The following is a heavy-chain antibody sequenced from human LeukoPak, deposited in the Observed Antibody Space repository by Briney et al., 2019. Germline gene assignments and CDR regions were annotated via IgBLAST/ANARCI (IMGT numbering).Heavy chain of an antibody. J-gene: IGHJ4*02. V-gene: IGHV1-2*04. Sequence: ASVKVSCKASGYTFTSYYMHWVRQAPGQGLEWMGWINPNSGGTNYAQKFQGWVTMTRDTSISTAYMELSRLRSDDTAVYYCARETYCSGGSCYYWFDYWGQGDLGTVSS. CDR2: INPNSGGT. D-gene: IGHD2-15*01. CDR3: ARETYCSGGSCYYWFDY. CDR1: GYTFTSYY.